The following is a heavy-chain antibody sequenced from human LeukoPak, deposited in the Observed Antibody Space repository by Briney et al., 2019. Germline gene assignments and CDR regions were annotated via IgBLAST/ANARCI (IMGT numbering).Heavy chain of an antibody. CDR1: GYTFTMYY. CDR2: INPSDGAT. J-gene: IGHJ4*02. D-gene: IGHD6-13*01. CDR3: ARTPRIAAAGPSDY. Sequence: GASVKVSCKASGYTFTMYYIHWVRQAPGQGLEWMGMINPSDGATTYAQRFQGRVTMTTDTSTSTAYMELRSLRSDDTAVYYCARTPRIAAAGPSDYWGQGTLVTVSS. V-gene: IGHV1-46*01.